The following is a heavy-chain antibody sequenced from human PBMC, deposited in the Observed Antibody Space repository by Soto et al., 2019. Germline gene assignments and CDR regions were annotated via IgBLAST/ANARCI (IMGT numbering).Heavy chain of an antibody. D-gene: IGHD4-17*01. V-gene: IGHV3-64*01. J-gene: IGHJ3*02. CDR3: ARDPVLLDYGDYAGDPFDI. Sequence: GGSLRLSCAASGCTFSSYPRHWVRQAPGKGLEYVSAISSNGGSTYYANSVKGRFTISRDNSKNTLYLQMNSLRAEDTAVYYCARDPVLLDYGDYAGDPFDIWGQGTMVTVSS. CDR2: ISSNGGST. CDR1: GCTFSSYP.